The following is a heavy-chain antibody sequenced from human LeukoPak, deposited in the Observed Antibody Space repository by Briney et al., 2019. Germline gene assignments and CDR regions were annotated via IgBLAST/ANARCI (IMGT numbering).Heavy chain of an antibody. CDR3: ARDFRVLNNFWSGYYPPEYYFDY. Sequence: GGSLRLSCAASGFTFSSYSMNWVRQAPGRGLEWVSSISSSSSYIYYADSVKGRFTISRDNAKNSLYLQMNSLRAEDTAVYYCARDFRVLNNFWSGYYPPEYYFDYWGQGTLVTVSS. D-gene: IGHD3-3*01. J-gene: IGHJ4*02. CDR2: ISSSSSYI. V-gene: IGHV3-21*01. CDR1: GFTFSSYS.